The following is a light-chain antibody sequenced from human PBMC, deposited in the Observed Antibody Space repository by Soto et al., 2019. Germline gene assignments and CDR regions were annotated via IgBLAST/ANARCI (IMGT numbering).Light chain of an antibody. Sequence: QPVLTQPPSVSAAPRQRVTISCSGSSSNIGSNAVNWYQHLPGKAPKLLIYFNDLLSSGVSDRFSGSKSGTSASLAISGLQSAEEGDYYCATWDDGLNGWVFGGGTKVTVL. CDR2: FND. CDR1: SSNIGSNA. V-gene: IGLV1-36*01. CDR3: ATWDDGLNGWV. J-gene: IGLJ3*02.